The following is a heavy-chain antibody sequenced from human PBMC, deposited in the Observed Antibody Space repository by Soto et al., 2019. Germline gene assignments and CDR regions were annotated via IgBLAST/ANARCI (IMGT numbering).Heavy chain of an antibody. J-gene: IGHJ4*02. CDR3: ARDAVTYASGSREFYFDY. CDR1: GDSMSSGGYY. D-gene: IGHD3-10*01. CDR2: IYYSGNT. V-gene: IGHV4-31*03. Sequence: SETLSLTCTVSGDSMSSGGYYWSWIRQHPGKGLEWIGYIYYSGNTQYNPSLKSRAFISVDTSKNQFSLRLSSVTAADAAVYFCARDAVTYASGSREFYFDYWGQGALVTVS.